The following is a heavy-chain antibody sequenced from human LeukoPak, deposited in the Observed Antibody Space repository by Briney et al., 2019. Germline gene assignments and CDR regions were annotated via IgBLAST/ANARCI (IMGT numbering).Heavy chain of an antibody. CDR1: GGSISSSSYY. J-gene: IGHJ3*02. CDR3: ARDQNMEVAAAGTDAFDI. V-gene: IGHV4-39*07. D-gene: IGHD6-13*01. CDR2: IYYSGST. Sequence: SETLSLTCTVSGGSISSSSYYWGWVRQPPGKGLEWLGSIYYSGSTYYNPSLKSRVTISVDTSKNQFSLKLSSVTAADTAVYYCARDQNMEVAAAGTDAFDIWGQGTMVTVSS.